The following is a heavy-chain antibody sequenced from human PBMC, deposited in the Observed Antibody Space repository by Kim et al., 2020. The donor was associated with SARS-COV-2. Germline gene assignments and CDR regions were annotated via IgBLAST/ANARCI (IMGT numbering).Heavy chain of an antibody. CDR1: GFTFSNAW. J-gene: IGHJ4*02. V-gene: IGHV3-15*01. Sequence: GGSLRLSCAASGFTFSNAWMSWVRQAPGKGLEWVGRIKSKTDGGTTDYAAPVKGRFTISRDDSKNTLYLQMNSLKTEDTAVYYCTTDHVLSLGYCSGGSCSLRRVDYWGQGTLVTVSS. CDR3: TTDHVLSLGYCSGGSCSLRRVDY. D-gene: IGHD2-15*01. CDR2: IKSKTDGGTT.